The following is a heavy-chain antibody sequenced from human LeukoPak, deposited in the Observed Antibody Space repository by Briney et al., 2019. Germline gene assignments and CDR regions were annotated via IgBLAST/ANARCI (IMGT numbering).Heavy chain of an antibody. CDR1: GGSISSGSYY. V-gene: IGHV4-61*02. CDR2: IYTSGST. J-gene: IGHJ5*02. CDR3: ARDSGRWLQLGFDP. D-gene: IGHD5-24*01. Sequence: PSETLSLTCTVSGGSISSGSYYWSWIRQPAGKGLEWIGRIYTSGSTNYNPSLKSRVTISVDTSKNQFSLKLSSVTAADTAVYYCARDSGRWLQLGFDPWGQGTLVTVSS.